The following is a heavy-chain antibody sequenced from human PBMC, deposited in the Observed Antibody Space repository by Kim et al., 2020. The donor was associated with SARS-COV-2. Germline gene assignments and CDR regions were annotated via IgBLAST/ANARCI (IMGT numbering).Heavy chain of an antibody. CDR2: P. D-gene: IGHD6-19*01. J-gene: IGHJ4*02. Sequence: PTYAQGFTGRFVFSLDTSVSTAYLQISSLKAEDTAVYYCAREEAVAGNAYWGQGTLVTVSS. V-gene: IGHV7-4-1*02. CDR3: AREEAVAGNAY.